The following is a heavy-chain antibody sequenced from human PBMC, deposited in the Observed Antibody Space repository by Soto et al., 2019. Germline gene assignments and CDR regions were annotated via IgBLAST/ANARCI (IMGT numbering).Heavy chain of an antibody. D-gene: IGHD4-17*01. Sequence: GGSLRLSCTASGFTFGDYAMSWVRQAPGKGLEWVGFIRSKAYGGTTEYAASVKGRFTISRDDSKSIAYLQMNSLKTEDTAVYYCTRDHDYGGNSFDYWGQGTLATVSS. CDR3: TRDHDYGGNSFDY. CDR1: GFTFGDYA. CDR2: IRSKAYGGTT. J-gene: IGHJ4*02. V-gene: IGHV3-49*04.